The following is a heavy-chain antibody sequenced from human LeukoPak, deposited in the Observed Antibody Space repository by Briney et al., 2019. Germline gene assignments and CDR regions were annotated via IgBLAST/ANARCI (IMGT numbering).Heavy chain of an antibody. D-gene: IGHD1-26*01. V-gene: IGHV3-7*01. CDR3: AREPLVGASSDY. Sequence: PGGSLRLSCAASGFTFSDYWMSWVRQTPRKGLEWVANINQHGSDGYSVDSVRGRFTISRDNAKNSLYLQMNSLRVEDTAVYYCAREPLVGASSDYWGPGTLVTVSS. J-gene: IGHJ4*02. CDR2: INQHGSDG. CDR1: GFTFSDYW.